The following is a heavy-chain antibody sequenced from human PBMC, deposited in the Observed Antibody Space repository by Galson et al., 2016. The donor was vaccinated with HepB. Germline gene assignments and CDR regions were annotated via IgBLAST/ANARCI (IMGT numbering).Heavy chain of an antibody. CDR1: GFPFSDYY. CDR3: ARDLSFSDAFDF. J-gene: IGHJ3*01. Sequence: SLRLSCAVSGFPFSDYYMSWIRQAPGKGLEWVSYMSSSGSTIYYAYSVKGRFTISRDNAKNSLYLQMNSLRAEDTALYFCARDLSFSDAFDFWGQGTMVTVSS. CDR2: MSSSGSTI. V-gene: IGHV3-11*01.